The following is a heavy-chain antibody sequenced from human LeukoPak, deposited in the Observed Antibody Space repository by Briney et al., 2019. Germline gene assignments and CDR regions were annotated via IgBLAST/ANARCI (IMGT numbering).Heavy chain of an antibody. D-gene: IGHD3-10*01. V-gene: IGHV4-34*01. CDR1: GFTVSSNY. J-gene: IGHJ3*02. CDR2: INHSGST. Sequence: PSETLSLTCTVSGFTVSSNYMSWVRQAPGKGLEWIGEINHSGSTNYNPSLKSRVTISVDTSKNQFSLKLSSVTAADTAVYYCARLFGYDAFDIWGQGTMVTVSS. CDR3: ARLFGYDAFDI.